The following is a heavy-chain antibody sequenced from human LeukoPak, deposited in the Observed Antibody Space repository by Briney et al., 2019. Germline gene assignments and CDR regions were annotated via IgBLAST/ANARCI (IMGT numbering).Heavy chain of an antibody. CDR3: AKRSGGSYLYYFDY. Sequence: PGGSLRLSCAASGFTFSSYGMHWVRQAPGKGLEWMAVIWYDGTNKYYADSVKGRFTISRDNSKNTLYLQMNSLRAEDTAVYYCAKRSGGSYLYYFDYWGQGTLVTVSS. J-gene: IGHJ4*02. CDR2: IWYDGTNK. D-gene: IGHD3-10*01. CDR1: GFTFSSYG. V-gene: IGHV3-33*06.